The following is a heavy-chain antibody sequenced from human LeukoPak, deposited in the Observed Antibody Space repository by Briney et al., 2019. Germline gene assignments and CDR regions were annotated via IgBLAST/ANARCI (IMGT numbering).Heavy chain of an antibody. CDR2: IKQDGRKK. Sequence: GSLKPSCATPGFPFCNHWMTLVRQAPGKGLGLVANIKQDGRKKSYVDSVKGRFTISRDNAKNSLYLQMNSLRADDTGVYYCASQPAAADVDYWGQGTLVTVSS. D-gene: IGHD2-2*01. CDR1: GFPFCNHW. J-gene: IGHJ4*02. CDR3: ASQPAAADVDY. V-gene: IGHV3-7*03.